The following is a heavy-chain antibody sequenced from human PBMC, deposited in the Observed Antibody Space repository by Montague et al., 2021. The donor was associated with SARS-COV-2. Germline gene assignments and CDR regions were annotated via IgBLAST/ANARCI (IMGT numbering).Heavy chain of an antibody. Sequence: SETLSLTCSVSSGSIISSSYYWGWIRQPPGKELEWIGNIYYSGTTYYNPSLQSRGTTSVDTSKNHLSLRLSSVTAADTAVYFCARGMIRGVTTPFDYWGQGSQVTVSS. CDR3: ARGMIRGVTTPFDY. CDR1: SGSIISSSYY. J-gene: IGHJ4*02. D-gene: IGHD3-10*01. CDR2: IYYSGTT. V-gene: IGHV4-39*02.